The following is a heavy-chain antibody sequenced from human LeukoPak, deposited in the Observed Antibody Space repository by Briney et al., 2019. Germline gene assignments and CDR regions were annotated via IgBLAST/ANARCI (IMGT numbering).Heavy chain of an antibody. CDR2: IRNDGSDA. J-gene: IGHJ4*02. CDR1: GFSFSETW. CDR3: ARDWFHALDY. V-gene: IGHV3-74*01. D-gene: IGHD2/OR15-2a*01. Sequence: GGSLRLSCVASGFSFSETWMHWVRQVPGKGLVWVSRIRNDGSDARYAESVKGRFTISRDNAKNTLYLQMNSLRDEDTAVYYCARDWFHALDYWGQGILVTVSS.